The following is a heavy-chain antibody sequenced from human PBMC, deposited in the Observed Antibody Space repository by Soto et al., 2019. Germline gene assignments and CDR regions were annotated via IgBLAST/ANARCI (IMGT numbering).Heavy chain of an antibody. CDR2: IYYSGST. Sequence: QLQLQESGPGLVKPSETLSLTCTVSGGSISSSSYYWGWIRQPPGKGLEWIGSIYYSGSTYYNPSLKRRVTLSADTSKTHFSLKLRSVTAADTAVYYCAAMPLAVNTWEWETLSPFDYWGQRTLVTVSS. CDR1: GGSISSSSYY. J-gene: IGHJ4*02. D-gene: IGHD1-26*01. CDR3: AAMPLAVNTWEWETLSPFDY. V-gene: IGHV4-39*01.